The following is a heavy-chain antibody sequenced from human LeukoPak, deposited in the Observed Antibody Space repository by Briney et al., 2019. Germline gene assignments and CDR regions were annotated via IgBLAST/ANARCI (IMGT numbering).Heavy chain of an antibody. Sequence: GGSLRLSCAASGFSFDDYAMHWVRDAPGKGLEWVSGISGSGGSRFYTDSVKGRFTISRDNSKNTLYLQMNSLRAEDTAVYYCAKLREWELPDLFDYWGQGTLVTVSS. CDR3: AKLREWELPDLFDY. J-gene: IGHJ4*02. V-gene: IGHV3-23*01. CDR1: GFSFDDYA. D-gene: IGHD1-26*01. CDR2: ISGSGGSR.